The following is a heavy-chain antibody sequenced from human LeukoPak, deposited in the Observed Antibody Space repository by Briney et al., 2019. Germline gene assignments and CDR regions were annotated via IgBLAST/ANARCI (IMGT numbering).Heavy chain of an antibody. CDR1: GFTFSNFW. V-gene: IGHV3-7*03. Sequence: GGSPRLSCAASGFTFSNFWMNWVRQAPGKGLEWVANINRDGSEKNYVDSVKGRFTISRDNAKNSLYLQMNSLRAEDTALYYCAKDPRVYSSYAFDIWGQGTMVTVSS. CDR3: AKDPRVYSSYAFDI. CDR2: INRDGSEK. J-gene: IGHJ3*02. D-gene: IGHD6-19*01.